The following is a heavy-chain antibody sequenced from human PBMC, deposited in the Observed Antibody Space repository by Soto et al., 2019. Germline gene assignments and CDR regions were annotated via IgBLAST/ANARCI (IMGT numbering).Heavy chain of an antibody. J-gene: IGHJ4*02. CDR1: GYSFSFYG. D-gene: IGHD1-7*01. CDR2: INPYDGNR. CDR3: ARGAPSLELRHY. Sequence: ASVKVSCKASGYSFSFYGINWVRQAPGQGLEWMGWINPYDGNRNYAQKVEGRVTMTTDTSTSTAYMELRSLRFDDTAVYYCARGAPSLELRHYWGQGTLVTVSS. V-gene: IGHV1-18*01.